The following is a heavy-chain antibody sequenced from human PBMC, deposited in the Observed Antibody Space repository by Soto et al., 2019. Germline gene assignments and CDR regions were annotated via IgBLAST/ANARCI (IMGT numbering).Heavy chain of an antibody. CDR3: ARLPSRHLVDY. Sequence: PSETLSLTCTVSGSSINSSGYYWGWIRQPPGKGLEWIGSMFYGVSTYYNPPLKSRVTVSVDTSKNQFSLNLRSVTAADTAVYYCARLPSRHLVDYWGQGTLVTVSS. V-gene: IGHV4-39*01. CDR1: GSSINSSGYY. D-gene: IGHD3-3*02. CDR2: MFYGVST. J-gene: IGHJ4*02.